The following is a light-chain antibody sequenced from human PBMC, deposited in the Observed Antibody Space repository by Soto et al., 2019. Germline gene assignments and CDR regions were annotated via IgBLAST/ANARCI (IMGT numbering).Light chain of an antibody. J-gene: IGKJ1*01. V-gene: IGKV3-15*01. CDR1: QSVSSN. Sequence: EIVMTQSPATLSVSPGDGATLSCRASQSVSSNLAWYQQKPGQAPRLLISGASTRATGIPARFSGSGSGTEFTLSISSLQSEDFAVYYCQQYVTLPWTFGQGTKVEVK. CDR3: QQYVTLPWT. CDR2: GAS.